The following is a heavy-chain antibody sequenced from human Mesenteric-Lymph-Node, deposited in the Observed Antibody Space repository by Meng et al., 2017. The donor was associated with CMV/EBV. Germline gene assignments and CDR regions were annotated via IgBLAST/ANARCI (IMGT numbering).Heavy chain of an antibody. CDR2: IYHSGST. CDR1: GYSISSGYY. D-gene: IGHD1-26*01. V-gene: IGHV4-38-2*02. Sequence: SETLSLTCTVSGYSISSGYYWGWIRQSPGKGLEWIGSIYHSGSTYYNPSLKSRVTISVDTAKNQVSLKLSSVTAADTAMYYCARSPWTTTPFDYWGQGTLVTVSS. CDR3: ARSPWTTTPFDY. J-gene: IGHJ4*02.